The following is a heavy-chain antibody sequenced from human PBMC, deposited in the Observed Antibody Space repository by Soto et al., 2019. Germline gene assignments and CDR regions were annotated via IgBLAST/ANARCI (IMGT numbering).Heavy chain of an antibody. V-gene: IGHV1-18*01. CDR2: ISAYNGNT. Sequence: ASVKVSCKASGYTFTSYGISWVRQAPGQGLEWMGWISAYNGNTNYAQKLQGRVTMTTDTSTSTAYMELRSLRTDDTAVYYCARVKSSGYHNWFDPWGQGTLVTVSS. D-gene: IGHD3-22*01. J-gene: IGHJ5*02. CDR3: ARVKSSGYHNWFDP. CDR1: GYTFTSYG.